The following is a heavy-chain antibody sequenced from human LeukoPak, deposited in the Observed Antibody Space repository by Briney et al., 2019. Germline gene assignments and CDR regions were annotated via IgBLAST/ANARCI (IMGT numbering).Heavy chain of an antibody. CDR2: INHSGST. Sequence: SETLSLTCAVYGGSFSGYYWSWIRQPPGKGLEWIGEINHSGSTNYNPSLKSRVTISVDTSKNQFSLKLSSVTAADTAVYYCARVSFGVRRRHGMDVWGQGTTVTVSS. D-gene: IGHD3-10*01. V-gene: IGHV4-34*01. J-gene: IGHJ6*02. CDR1: GGSFSGYY. CDR3: ARVSFGVRRRHGMDV.